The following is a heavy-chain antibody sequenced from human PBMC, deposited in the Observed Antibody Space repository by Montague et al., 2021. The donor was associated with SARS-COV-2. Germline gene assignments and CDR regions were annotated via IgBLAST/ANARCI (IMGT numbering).Heavy chain of an antibody. V-gene: IGHV4-4*02. D-gene: IGHD6-19*01. CDR1: GGSISSSNW. CDR2: NYHSGST. CDR3: AGSGGNLQWPFYYYYGMDA. J-gene: IGHJ6*02. Sequence: SETLSLTCTVSGGSISSSNWWCCVRQPPGKGLEWIGENYHSGSTNYNPPLKSRVTISVDTSKNQFSLMLSAATAAATAAYYCAGSGGNLQWPFYYYYGMDAWGQGTTVTVSS.